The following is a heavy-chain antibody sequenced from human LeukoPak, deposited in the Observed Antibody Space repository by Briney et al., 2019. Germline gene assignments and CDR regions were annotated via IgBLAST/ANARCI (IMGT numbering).Heavy chain of an antibody. V-gene: IGHV4-59*01. CDR2: VSFGGGT. Sequence: SETLSLTCTVSGGSTNSYYWSWIRQPPGKGLDWIGYVSFGGGTNYNPSLKSRVITSADTSKNQFSLKLSSVTAADTAVYYCARDADHYYDSSGYHTRTFDYWGQGTLVTVSS. D-gene: IGHD3-22*01. J-gene: IGHJ4*02. CDR1: GGSTNSYY. CDR3: ARDADHYYDSSGYHTRTFDY.